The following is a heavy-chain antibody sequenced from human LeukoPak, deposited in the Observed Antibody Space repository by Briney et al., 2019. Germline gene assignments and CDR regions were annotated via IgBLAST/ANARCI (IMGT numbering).Heavy chain of an antibody. J-gene: IGHJ3*02. V-gene: IGHV1-2*02. CDR2: INPNSGGT. CDR1: GYTFTGYY. D-gene: IGHD2-15*01. CDR3: ARLAVAATIRGAFDI. Sequence: GASVKVSCKASGYTFTGYYMHWVRQAPGQGLEWMGWINPNSGGTNYAQKFQGRVTMTRDTSISTAYMELSRLRSDDTAVYYCARLAVAATIRGAFDIWGQGTMVTVSS.